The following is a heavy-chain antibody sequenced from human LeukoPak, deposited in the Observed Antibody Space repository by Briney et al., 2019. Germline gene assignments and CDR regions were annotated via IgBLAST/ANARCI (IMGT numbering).Heavy chain of an antibody. CDR2: IYYSGST. V-gene: IGHV4-39*02. CDR1: GGSIRSSSYY. J-gene: IGHJ3*02. Sequence: SETLSLTCTVSGGSIRSSSYYWGWIRQPPGKGLEWIGSIYYSGSTYYNPSLKSRVTISVDTSRNQFSLKLSSVTAADTAVYYCARESPNYYDSSGVDAFDIWGQGTMVTVSS. CDR3: ARESPNYYDSSGVDAFDI. D-gene: IGHD3-22*01.